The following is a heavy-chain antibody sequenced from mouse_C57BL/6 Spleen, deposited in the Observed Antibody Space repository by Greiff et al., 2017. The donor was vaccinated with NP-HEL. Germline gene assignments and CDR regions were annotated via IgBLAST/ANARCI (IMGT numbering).Heavy chain of an antibody. CDR1: GYAFSSSW. V-gene: IGHV1-82*01. J-gene: IGHJ4*01. D-gene: IGHD1-1*01. CDR2: IYPGDGDT. Sequence: VNVVESGPELVKPGASVKISCKASGYAFSSSWMNWVKQRPGKGLEWIGRIYPGDGDTNYNGKFKGKATLTADKSSSTAYMQLSSLTSEDSAVYFCSRGGIITTVVATRAMDYWGQGTSVTVSS. CDR3: SRGGIITTVVATRAMDY.